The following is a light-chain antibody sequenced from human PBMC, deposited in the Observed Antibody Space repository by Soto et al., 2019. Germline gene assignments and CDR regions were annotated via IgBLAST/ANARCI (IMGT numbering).Light chain of an antibody. CDR3: SSYTSSSTLDVV. V-gene: IGLV2-14*01. CDR1: SSDVGGYNY. J-gene: IGLJ2*01. CDR2: DVS. Sequence: QSALTQPASVSGSRGQSITSSCTGTSSDVGGYNYVSWYQQHPGKAPKLMIYDVSNRPSGVSNRFSGSKSGNTASLTISGLQAEDEADYYCSSYTSSSTLDVVFGGGTNVTVL.